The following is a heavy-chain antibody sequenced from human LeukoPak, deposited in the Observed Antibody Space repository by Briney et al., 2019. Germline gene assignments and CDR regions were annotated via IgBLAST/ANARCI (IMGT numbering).Heavy chain of an antibody. CDR1: GGTFSSYA. CDR3: ADLNWNYFDY. Sequence: ASVKVSCKASGGTFSSYAISWVRQAPGQGLEWMGGIIPIFGTANYAQKFQGRVTITTDESTSTAYMELSSLRSEDTAVYYCADLNWNYFDYWGQGTLVTVSS. V-gene: IGHV1-69*05. CDR2: IIPIFGTA. D-gene: IGHD1-1*01. J-gene: IGHJ4*02.